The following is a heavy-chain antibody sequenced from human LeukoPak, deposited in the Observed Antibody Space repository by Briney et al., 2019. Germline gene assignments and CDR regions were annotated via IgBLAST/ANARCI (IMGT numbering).Heavy chain of an antibody. D-gene: IGHD2-15*01. V-gene: IGHV4-34*01. CDR2: INHSGST. CDR3: ARGLGGDIVVVVAATPRYFDY. Sequence: SETLSLTCAVYGGSFSGYYWSWIRQPPGKGLEWIGEINHSGSTNYNPSLKSRVTISVDTSKNQFSLKLSSVTAADTAVYYCARGLGGDIVVVVAATPRYFDYWGQGTLVTVSS. CDR1: GGSFSGYY. J-gene: IGHJ4*02.